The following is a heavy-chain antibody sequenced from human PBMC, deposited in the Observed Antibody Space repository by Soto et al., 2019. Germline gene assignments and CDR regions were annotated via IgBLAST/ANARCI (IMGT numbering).Heavy chain of an antibody. Sequence: ASVKVSCKASGYTSTSYDINWVRQATGQRLEWMGWMNPNSGNTGYAQKFQGRVTMTRNTSISTAYMELSSLRSEDTAVYYCARGSYCSGGSCYLNWFDPWGQGTLVTVSS. J-gene: IGHJ5*02. V-gene: IGHV1-8*01. D-gene: IGHD2-15*01. CDR1: GYTSTSYD. CDR3: ARGSYCSGGSCYLNWFDP. CDR2: MNPNSGNT.